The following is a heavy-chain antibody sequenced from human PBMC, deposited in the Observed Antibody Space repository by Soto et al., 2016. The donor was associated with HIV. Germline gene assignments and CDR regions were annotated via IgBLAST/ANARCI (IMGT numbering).Heavy chain of an antibody. Sequence: QVQLVQSGAEVKKPGASVKVSCKVSGYTLTELSMHWVRQAPGKGLEWVGGFDPEDGETIYAQKFQGRVTMTEDTSTDTAYMELSGLRSEDTAVYYCATGRGHIVVVTATLDAFDIWGQGTMVTVSS. CDR2: FDPEDGET. CDR1: GYTLTELS. V-gene: IGHV1-24*01. CDR3: ATGRGHIVVVTATLDAFDI. J-gene: IGHJ3*02. D-gene: IGHD2-21*02.